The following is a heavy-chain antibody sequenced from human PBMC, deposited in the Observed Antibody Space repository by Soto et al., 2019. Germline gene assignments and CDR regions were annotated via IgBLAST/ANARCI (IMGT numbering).Heavy chain of an antibody. CDR2: IHDTATT. Sequence: QVQLQESGPGLVKPSQTLSLTCTVSGGSISSDDYYWSWIRQPPGKGLEWIGDIHDTATTSYSPSLKIRLTLSVATSKNQFSLTLRSVTAADTAVYFCASQYYDFSSGALDLWGQGILVTVSS. J-gene: IGHJ4*02. CDR3: ASQYYDFSSGALDL. V-gene: IGHV4-30-4*01. CDR1: GGSISSDDYY. D-gene: IGHD3-3*01.